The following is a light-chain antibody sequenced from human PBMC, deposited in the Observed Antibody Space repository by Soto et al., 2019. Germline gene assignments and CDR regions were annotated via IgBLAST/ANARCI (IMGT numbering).Light chain of an antibody. Sequence: QSVLTQSSSASASLGSSVKLTCTLSSGHSSYIIAWHQQQPGKAPRYLMKLEGSGSYNKGSGVPDRFSGSSSGADRYLTIPNPQFEDEADYCCETWDSNTHTVFGGGTKVTVL. J-gene: IGLJ3*02. CDR3: ETWDSNTHTV. CDR1: SGHSSYI. V-gene: IGLV4-60*02. CDR2: LEGSGSY.